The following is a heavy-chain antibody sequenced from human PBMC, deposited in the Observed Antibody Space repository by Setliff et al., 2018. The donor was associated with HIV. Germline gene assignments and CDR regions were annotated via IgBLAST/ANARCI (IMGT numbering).Heavy chain of an antibody. CDR2: ISGRGTNT. CDR3: ARVDDDYVWARTYFDY. D-gene: IGHD3-16*01. CDR1: GFTFSNFA. Sequence: GGSLRLSCAASGFTFSNFAINWVRQAPGKGLEWVSTISGRGTNTYYADSVKGRFTISRDNSKNTLSLQMSSLRADDTAVYYCARVDDDYVWARTYFDYWGQGSLVTVSS. J-gene: IGHJ4*02. V-gene: IGHV3-23*01.